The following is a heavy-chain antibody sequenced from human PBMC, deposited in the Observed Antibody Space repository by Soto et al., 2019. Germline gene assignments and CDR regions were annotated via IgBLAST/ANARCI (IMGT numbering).Heavy chain of an antibody. CDR3: ARQARGTTWSDFDY. J-gene: IGHJ4*02. CDR2: IYYSGTN. D-gene: IGHD1-7*01. CDR1: GGSISNSDYY. Sequence: QLQLQESGPGLVKPSETLSLTCTVSGGSISNSDYYWGWIRQSPGKGLEWIGSIYYSGTNFYDPSLRSRLSMSVDTSKNQFSLSLNSVTAADTAVYYCARQARGTTWSDFDYWSQGTLVTVSS. V-gene: IGHV4-39*01.